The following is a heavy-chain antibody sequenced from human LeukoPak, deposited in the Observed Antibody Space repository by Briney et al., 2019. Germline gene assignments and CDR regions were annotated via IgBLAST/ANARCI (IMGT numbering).Heavy chain of an antibody. V-gene: IGHV4-59*08. D-gene: IGHD6-6*01. CDR1: DGPIRSHY. Sequence: PSETLSLTCTVSDGPIRSHYWTWIRQSPVKGLEWIGDISNSGSTSYNPSLKSRITISVDTSKNQFSLKLSSVTAADTAVYYCARHDAGIAARPFDNWGQGTLVTVSS. J-gene: IGHJ4*02. CDR2: ISNSGST. CDR3: ARHDAGIAARPFDN.